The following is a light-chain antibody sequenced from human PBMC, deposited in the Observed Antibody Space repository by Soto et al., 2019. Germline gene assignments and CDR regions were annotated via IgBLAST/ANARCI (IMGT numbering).Light chain of an antibody. Sequence: DIQMTQSPSSLSASVGDRVTITCRASQGISNYLAWYQQKPGKVPKLLIYAASTLRSGIPSRFSGSGSGTDFTLTNSNLQPEDGATYYCQKYDSAPLTFGRGTKVDIK. J-gene: IGKJ3*01. CDR1: QGISNY. V-gene: IGKV1-27*01. CDR3: QKYDSAPLT. CDR2: AAS.